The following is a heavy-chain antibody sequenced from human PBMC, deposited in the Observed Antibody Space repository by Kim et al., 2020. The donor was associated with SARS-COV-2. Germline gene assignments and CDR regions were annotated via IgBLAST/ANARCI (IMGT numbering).Heavy chain of an antibody. CDR3: ARSGNGYNAFGI. Sequence: GGSLRISCAASGLSFSDSYMNWVRQAPGKGLEWLSFISTRGESIFYADSVEGRFTISRDNAKNSLYLQMNYLRDEDTAVYYCARSGNGYNAFGIWGQGVLVTVSS. CDR2: ISTRGESI. D-gene: IGHD5-12*01. CDR1: GLSFSDSY. V-gene: IGHV3-11*01. J-gene: IGHJ4*02.